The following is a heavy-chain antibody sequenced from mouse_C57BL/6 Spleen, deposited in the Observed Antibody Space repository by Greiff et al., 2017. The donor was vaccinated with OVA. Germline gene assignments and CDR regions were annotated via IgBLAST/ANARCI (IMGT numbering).Heavy chain of an antibody. D-gene: IGHD2-3*01. CDR2: IDPSDSYT. Sequence: QVQLQQPGAELVKPGASVKLSCKASGYTFTSYWMQWVKQRPGQGLEWIGEIDPSDSYTNYNQKFKGKATLTVDTSSSTAYMQRSSLTSEDSAVYYCARDDGYYFEVWGTGTTVTVSS. CDR3: ARDDGYYFEV. CDR1: GYTFTSYW. V-gene: IGHV1-50*01. J-gene: IGHJ1*03.